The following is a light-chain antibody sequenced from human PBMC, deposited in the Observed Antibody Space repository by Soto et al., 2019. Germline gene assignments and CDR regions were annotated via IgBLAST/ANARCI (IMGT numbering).Light chain of an antibody. Sequence: EIVLTQSPGTLSLSPGERATLSRRASQSVSSSYLAWYQHKPGQAPRLLIYGASSRATGIPDRFSGSGSGADFTLTISRLEPEDFAVYYCHQYGISPPVTFGQGTRLEIK. J-gene: IGKJ5*01. CDR1: QSVSSSY. V-gene: IGKV3-20*01. CDR2: GAS. CDR3: HQYGISPPVT.